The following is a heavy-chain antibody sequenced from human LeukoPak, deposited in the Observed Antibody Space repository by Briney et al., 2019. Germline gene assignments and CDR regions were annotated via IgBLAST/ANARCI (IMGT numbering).Heavy chain of an antibody. D-gene: IGHD4/OR15-4a*01. CDR2: ISGSGGST. CDR1: GSTFSSYA. V-gene: IGHV3-23*01. J-gene: IGHJ3*02. CDR3: AKDGANAFDI. Sequence: GGSLRPSCAASGSTFSSYAMSWFRKAPGKGLEWVSAISGSGGSTYYADSVKGRFTISRDNSKNTLYLQMNSLRAEDTAVYYCAKDGANAFDIWGQGTMVTVSS.